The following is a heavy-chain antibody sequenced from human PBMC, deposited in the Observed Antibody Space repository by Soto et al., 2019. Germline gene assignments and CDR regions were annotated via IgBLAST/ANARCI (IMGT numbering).Heavy chain of an antibody. V-gene: IGHV3-33*01. CDR1: GFTFSNYG. J-gene: IGHJ5*02. Sequence: GGSLRLSCAASGFTFSNYGMHWVRQAPGKGLEWVAVISFDGDNKYYADSVKDRFTISRDDSKNTQFLQMNSLRAEDTAVYYCARDDGYCSGGSCYSGWFDPWGQGTLVTVS. CDR3: ARDDGYCSGGSCYSGWFDP. D-gene: IGHD2-15*01. CDR2: ISFDGDNK.